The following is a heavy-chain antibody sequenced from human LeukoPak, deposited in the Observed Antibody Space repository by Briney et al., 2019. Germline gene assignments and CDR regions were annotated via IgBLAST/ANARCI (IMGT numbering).Heavy chain of an antibody. V-gene: IGHV3-30*18. Sequence: GGSLRLSCAASGFTFSSYGMHWVRQAPGKGLEWVAVISYDGSNKYYADSVKGRFTISRDNSKNTLYLRMNSLRAEDTAVYYCAKDQGSGYPYYYGMDVWGQGTTVTVSS. CDR3: AKDQGSGYPYYYGMDV. CDR1: GFTFSSYG. CDR2: ISYDGSNK. J-gene: IGHJ6*02. D-gene: IGHD3-22*01.